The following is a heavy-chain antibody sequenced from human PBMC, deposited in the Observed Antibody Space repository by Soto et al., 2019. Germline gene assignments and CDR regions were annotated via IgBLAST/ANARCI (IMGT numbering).Heavy chain of an antibody. V-gene: IGHV5-51*01. CDR2: IYPGDSDT. J-gene: IGHJ3*02. CDR1: GYRCTSYG. Sequence: XESLRVSWKGSGYRCTSYGSGWVRQMPGKGLEWMGIIYPGDSDTRYSPSFQGQVTISADKSISTAYLQWSSLKASDTAMYYCARGQAFDIWGQGTMVTVSS. CDR3: ARGQAFDI.